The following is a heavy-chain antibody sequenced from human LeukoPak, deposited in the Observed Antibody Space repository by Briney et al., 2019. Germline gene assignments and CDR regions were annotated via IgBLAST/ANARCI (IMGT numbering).Heavy chain of an antibody. D-gene: IGHD1-26*01. Sequence: PSETLSLTCTVSGGSSSSYFRTWVRQPPGKGLEWIGYIYYTGSTNYNPSLKSRVTISLDTSKNQFSLRLTSATAADTAVYYCARGIGGGSRVDYWGQGTLVTVSS. V-gene: IGHV4-59*01. CDR1: GGSSSSYF. CDR2: IYYTGST. J-gene: IGHJ4*02. CDR3: ARGIGGGSRVDY.